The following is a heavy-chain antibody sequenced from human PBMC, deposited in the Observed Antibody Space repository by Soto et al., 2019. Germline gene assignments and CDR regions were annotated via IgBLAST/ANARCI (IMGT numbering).Heavy chain of an antibody. CDR1: GGSISSSSYY. D-gene: IGHD3-10*01. CDR3: ARGSGIAAYNWFDP. J-gene: IGHJ5*02. CDR2: IYYSGST. V-gene: IGHV4-39*01. Sequence: SETLSLTCTVSGGSISSSSYYWGWIRQPPGKGLEWIGSIYYSGSTYYNPSLKSRVTISVDTSKNQCSLKLSSVTAADTAVYYCARGSGIAAYNWFDPWGQGTLVTVSS.